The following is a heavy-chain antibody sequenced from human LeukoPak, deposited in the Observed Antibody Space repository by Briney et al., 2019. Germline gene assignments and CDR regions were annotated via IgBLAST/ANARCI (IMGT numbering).Heavy chain of an antibody. D-gene: IGHD3-16*02. CDR1: GFTFSSYW. CDR2: IKQDGSEK. V-gene: IGHV3-7*01. CDR3: ARVNYDYVWGSYRYTNFDY. J-gene: IGHJ4*02. Sequence: GGSLRLSCAASGFTFSSYWMSWVRQAPGKGLEWVANIKQDGSEKYYVDSVKGRFTISRDNAKNSLYLQMNGLRAEDTAVYYCARVNYDYVWGSYRYTNFDYWGQGTLVTVSS.